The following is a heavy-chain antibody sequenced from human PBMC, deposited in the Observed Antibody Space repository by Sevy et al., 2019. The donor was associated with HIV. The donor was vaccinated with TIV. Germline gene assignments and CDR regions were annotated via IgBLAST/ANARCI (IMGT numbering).Heavy chain of an antibody. D-gene: IGHD2-2*02. V-gene: IGHV1-2*02. J-gene: IGHJ6*02. CDR1: GYTFTDYY. CDR3: ARVVEPAGIDPYYYGVDV. Sequence: ASVKVSCKASGYTFTDYYIHWVRQAPGQGLEWMGWITPKSGGTNYEQKFHGRVTMTRHTSISTGYMELSRLRSDDTAVYYCARVVEPAGIDPYYYGVDVWGPGATVTVSS. CDR2: ITPKSGGT.